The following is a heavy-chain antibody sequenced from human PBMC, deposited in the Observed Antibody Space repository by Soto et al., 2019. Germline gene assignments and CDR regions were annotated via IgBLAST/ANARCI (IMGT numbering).Heavy chain of an antibody. CDR3: ARAIEGSGGSCSDY. Sequence: QVQLVESGGGVVQPGRSLRLSCAASGFTFSSYGMHWVRQAPGKGLEWVAVISYDGSNKYYADSVKGRFTISRDNSKNTLYLQLNSLRYEDRAVYYCARAIEGSGGSCSDYWGQGTLVTVSS. CDR2: ISYDGSNK. D-gene: IGHD2-15*01. J-gene: IGHJ4*02. CDR1: GFTFSSYG. V-gene: IGHV3-30*03.